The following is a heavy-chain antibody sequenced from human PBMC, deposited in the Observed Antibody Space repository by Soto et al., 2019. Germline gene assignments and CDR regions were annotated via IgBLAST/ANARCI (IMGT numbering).Heavy chain of an antibody. CDR1: GVKFSDAW. CDR3: SWSRSINYYFDS. J-gene: IGHJ4*02. D-gene: IGHD3-3*01. Sequence: VGSLRRSCAASGVKFSDAWMSWVRQAPGKGPEWVGRIKSRGSGGTTDYAAPVKGRFTISRDDSQNTLFLQMNSLKTEDTAVYYCSWSRSINYYFDSWGQGTLVTVSS. CDR2: IKSRGSGGTT. V-gene: IGHV3-15*01.